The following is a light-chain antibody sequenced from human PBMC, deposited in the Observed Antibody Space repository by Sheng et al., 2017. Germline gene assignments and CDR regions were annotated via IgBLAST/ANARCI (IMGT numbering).Light chain of an antibody. V-gene: IGLV3-21*04. CDR1: NIGSKS. J-gene: IGLJ1*01. CDR3: QVWHNTDHLYV. CDR2: YDS. Sequence: SYVLTQPPSVSVAPGKTARITCGGDNIGSKSVHWYQQKPGQAPVXVIYYDSDRPSGIPERFSGSNSENTATLTISRVEDGDEADYYCQVWHNTDHLYVFGTGTKVTVL.